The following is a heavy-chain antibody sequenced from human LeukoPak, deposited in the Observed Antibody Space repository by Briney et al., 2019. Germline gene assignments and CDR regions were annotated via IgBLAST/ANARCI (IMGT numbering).Heavy chain of an antibody. CDR2: IKQDGSEK. CDR3: ARVSNGNNFDY. J-gene: IGHJ4*02. CDR1: GFTFSRYW. V-gene: IGHV3-7*01. Sequence: GGSLRLSCAASGFTFSRYWMTWVRQTPGKGLEWVTNIKQDGSEKYYVDSVKGRFTASRDNARNSVFLQMYSLRAEDTAVYYCARVSNGNNFDYWGQGTLVTVSS.